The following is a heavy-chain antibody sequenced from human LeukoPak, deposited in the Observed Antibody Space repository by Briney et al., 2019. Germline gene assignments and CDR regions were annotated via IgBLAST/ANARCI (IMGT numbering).Heavy chain of an antibody. J-gene: IGHJ4*02. Sequence: PSQTLSLTCTVSGGSISSGSYYWSWIRQPAGKGLAWIGRIYTSGSTNYNPSLKSRVTISVDTSKNQFSLKLSSVTAADTAVYYCARERAYYDSSGYLDYWGQGTLVTVSS. D-gene: IGHD3-22*01. CDR1: GGSISSGSYY. CDR3: ARERAYYDSSGYLDY. V-gene: IGHV4-61*02. CDR2: IYTSGST.